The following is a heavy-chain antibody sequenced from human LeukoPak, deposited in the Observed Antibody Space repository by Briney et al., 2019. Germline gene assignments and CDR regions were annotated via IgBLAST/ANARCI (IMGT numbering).Heavy chain of an antibody. V-gene: IGHV1-8*01. CDR1: GFSFTNYD. Sequence: ASVKGSCKASGFSFTNYDINWVRQTTGQGLEWMGWMNPVTVHTGYARQFQGRITITRDTTTSTAYTALRSLTSQNTAVSYCVTDGEGIAISVNFWFDPWGQGTLVTVSS. CDR3: VTDGEGIAISVNFWFDP. D-gene: IGHD3-10*01. J-gene: IGHJ5*02. CDR2: MNPVTVHT.